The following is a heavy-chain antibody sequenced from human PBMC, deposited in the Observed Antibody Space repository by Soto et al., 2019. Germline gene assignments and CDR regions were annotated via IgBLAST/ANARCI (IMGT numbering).Heavy chain of an antibody. CDR2: ISYDGSNK. J-gene: IGHJ4*02. Sequence: QVQLVESGGGVVQPGRSLRLSCAASGFTFSSCAMHWVRQAPGKGLEWVAVISYDGSNKYYADSVKGRFTVSRDNSKNTLYLQVNSLRDEDTAVYYCARDKRDLRFLEWSYYFDYWGQGTLVTVSS. CDR1: GFTFSSCA. V-gene: IGHV3-30-3*01. D-gene: IGHD3-3*01. CDR3: ARDKRDLRFLEWSYYFDY.